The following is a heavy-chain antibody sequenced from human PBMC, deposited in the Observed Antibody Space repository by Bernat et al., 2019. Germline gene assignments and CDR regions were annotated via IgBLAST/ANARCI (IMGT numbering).Heavy chain of an antibody. V-gene: IGHV3-43*02. D-gene: IGHD6-19*01. CDR1: GFTFDDYA. CDR3: AKDIGITVTGTTRFDY. J-gene: IGHJ4*02. CDR2: ISWDGGST. Sequence: EVQLVESGGGVVQPGGSLRLPCAASGFTFDDYAINWVRQAPGKGWEWVSLISWDGGSTYYADSVKGRFTISRDNSKNSLYLQMNSLRTEDTALYYCAKDIGITVTGTTRFDYWGQGTLVTVSS.